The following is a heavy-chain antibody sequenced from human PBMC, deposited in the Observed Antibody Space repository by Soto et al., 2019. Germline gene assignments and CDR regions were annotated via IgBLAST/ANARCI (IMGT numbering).Heavy chain of an antibody. V-gene: IGHV4-59*08. D-gene: IGHD1-26*01. CDR3: ARRYGSAIDY. J-gene: IGHJ4*02. CDR1: GGSISSYY. Sequence: QVQLQESGPGLVKPSETLSLTCTVSGGSISSYYWSWIRQPPGKGLEWIGYIYYSGSPNYNPSLKSRVTISVDTSKNQFSLKLSSVTAADTAVYYCARRYGSAIDYWGQGTLVTVSS. CDR2: IYYSGSP.